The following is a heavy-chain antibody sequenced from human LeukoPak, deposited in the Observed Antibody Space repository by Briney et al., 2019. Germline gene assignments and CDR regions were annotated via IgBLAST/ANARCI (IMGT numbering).Heavy chain of an antibody. D-gene: IGHD5-18*01. V-gene: IGHV3-23*01. CDR3: TKDYSYGTMGYFDY. J-gene: IGHJ4*02. CDR2: ISGSGGST. Sequence: PGGSLRLSCVGSGFTFSSYAMSWVRQAPGKGLEWVSAISGSGGSTYYADSVKGRFTISRDNSKNTLYLQMNSLRAEDTAVYYCTKDYSYGTMGYFDYWGQGTLVTVSS. CDR1: GFTFSSYA.